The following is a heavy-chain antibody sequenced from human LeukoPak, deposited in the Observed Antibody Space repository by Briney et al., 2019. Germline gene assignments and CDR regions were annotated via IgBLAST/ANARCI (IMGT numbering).Heavy chain of an antibody. V-gene: IGHV4-34*01. D-gene: IGHD1-7*01. Sequence: PSETLSLTCAVFGGSFSGFYWSWFRQSPGKGLEWIGEINHSGSPDYNPSLKSRVTISVDTSKNQFSLKLTSVTAADTAVYYCTRGSRENYPATDYWGQGTLVTVSS. J-gene: IGHJ4*02. CDR1: GGSFSGFY. CDR3: TRGSRENYPATDY. CDR2: INHSGSP.